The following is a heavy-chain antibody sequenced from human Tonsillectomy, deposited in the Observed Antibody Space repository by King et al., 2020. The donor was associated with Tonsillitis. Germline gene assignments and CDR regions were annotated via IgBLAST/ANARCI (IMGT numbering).Heavy chain of an antibody. J-gene: IGHJ4*02. D-gene: IGHD3-10*01. CDR2: IPYDGCNK. V-gene: IGHV3-30*03. Sequence: VQLVESGGGVVQPGRSLRLSCAASGFTFSSYGMHWVRQAPGKGLEWVAGIPYDGCNKKYADSVKGRFTISRDNSKNTMYLQMNSPRAGDTAVYYCAREGVGFDYWGEGTLVTVSS. CDR3: AREGVGFDY. CDR1: GFTFSSYG.